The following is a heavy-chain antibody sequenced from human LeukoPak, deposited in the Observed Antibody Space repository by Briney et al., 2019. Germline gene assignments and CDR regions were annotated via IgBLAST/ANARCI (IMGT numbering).Heavy chain of an antibody. V-gene: IGHV3-30*18. D-gene: IGHD6-19*01. CDR2: ISYDGSVK. CDR3: AKDREWLATYYGMDV. CDR1: GFTFSSYW. Sequence: PGGSLRLSCAASGFTFSSYWMHWVRQAPGKGLEWVAVISYDGSVKYYADSVKGRFTISRDNSKNTLYLQMNSLRAEDTAVYYCAKDREWLATYYGMDVWGQGTTVTVSS. J-gene: IGHJ6*02.